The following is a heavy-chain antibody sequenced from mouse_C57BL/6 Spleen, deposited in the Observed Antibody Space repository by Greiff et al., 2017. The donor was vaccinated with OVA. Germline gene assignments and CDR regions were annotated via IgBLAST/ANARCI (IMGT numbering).Heavy chain of an antibody. CDR1: GYAFSSSW. D-gene: IGHD4-1*01. Sequence: QVQLQQSGPELVKPGASVKISCKASGYAFSSSWMNWVKQRPGKGLEWIGRIYPGDGDTNYNGKFKGKATLTADKSSSTAYMQLSSLPSEDSAVYFCARDTGPWFAYWGQGTLVTVSA. J-gene: IGHJ3*01. CDR2: IYPGDGDT. V-gene: IGHV1-82*01. CDR3: ARDTGPWFAY.